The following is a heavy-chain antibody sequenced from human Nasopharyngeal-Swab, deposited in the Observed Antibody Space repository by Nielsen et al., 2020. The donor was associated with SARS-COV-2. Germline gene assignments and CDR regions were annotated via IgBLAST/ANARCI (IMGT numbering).Heavy chain of an antibody. CDR2: INSDGSST. CDR1: GFTFSSYW. CDR3: ARGVCSSTSCYYWGYYGMDV. Sequence: GESLKISCAASGFTFSSYWMHWVRQAPGKGLVWVSRINSDGSSTSYADSVKGRFTISRDNAKNTLYLQMNSLRAEDTAVYYCARGVCSSTSCYYWGYYGMDVWGQGTTVTVSS. D-gene: IGHD2-2*01. J-gene: IGHJ6*02. V-gene: IGHV3-74*01.